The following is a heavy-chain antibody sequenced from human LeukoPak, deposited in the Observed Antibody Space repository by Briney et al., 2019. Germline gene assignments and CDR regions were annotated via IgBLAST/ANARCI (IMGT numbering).Heavy chain of an antibody. Sequence: GGSLRLSCAASGFTFSSYEMNWVRQAPGKGLEWVSYISSSGSTIYYADSVKGRFTISRDNAKNSLNLQMNSLRAEDTAVCYCARDSTYYYDSSAYEAFDIWGQGTMVTVSS. J-gene: IGHJ3*02. D-gene: IGHD3-22*01. V-gene: IGHV3-48*03. CDR3: ARDSTYYYDSSAYEAFDI. CDR1: GFTFSSYE. CDR2: ISSSGSTI.